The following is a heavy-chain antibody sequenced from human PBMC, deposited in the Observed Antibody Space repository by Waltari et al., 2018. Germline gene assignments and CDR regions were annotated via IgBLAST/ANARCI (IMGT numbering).Heavy chain of an antibody. D-gene: IGHD3-22*01. J-gene: IGHJ4*02. CDR1: GYSISSGYY. CDR3: ARERSVVDGSGYPVN. Sequence: QVQLKESGPGLVKPSETLSLTCAVSGYSISSGYYWGWIRQPPGKGLEWIGSIYQSGSTYYNPSLKSRVTISVDTSKNQFSLKLSSVTAADTAVYYCARERSVVDGSGYPVNWGQGTLVTVSS. CDR2: IYQSGST. V-gene: IGHV4-38-2*02.